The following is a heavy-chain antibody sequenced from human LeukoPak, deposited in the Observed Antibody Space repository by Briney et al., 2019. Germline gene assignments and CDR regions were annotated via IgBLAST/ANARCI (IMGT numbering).Heavy chain of an antibody. CDR2: IYYSGST. D-gene: IGHD3-9*01. J-gene: IGHJ4*02. Sequence: KASETLSLTCTVSGGYITSSSYYWDWIRQPPGRGLEWIGSIYYSGSTYYNPSLKSRVTISVDTSKNQFSLKLSSVTAADTAVYYCASVLRYYFDYWGQGTLVTVSS. CDR1: GGYITSSSYY. V-gene: IGHV4-39*01. CDR3: ASVLRYYFDY.